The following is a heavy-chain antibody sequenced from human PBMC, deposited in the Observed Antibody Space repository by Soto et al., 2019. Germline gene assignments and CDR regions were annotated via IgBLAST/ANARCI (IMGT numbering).Heavy chain of an antibody. V-gene: IGHV1-3*01. CDR2: INAGNGNT. J-gene: IGHJ4*02. D-gene: IGHD4-17*01. Sequence: ASVKVSCKASGYTFISYAINWVRQAPGQRLEWMGWINAGNGNTKYSQKFQGRVTITRDTSASTGYMELSSLRSEDTAVYYCARAGYGDPPFDYWGQGTLVTVSS. CDR1: GYTFISYA. CDR3: ARAGYGDPPFDY.